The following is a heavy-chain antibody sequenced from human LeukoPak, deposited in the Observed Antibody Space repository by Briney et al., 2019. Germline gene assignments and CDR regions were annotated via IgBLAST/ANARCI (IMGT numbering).Heavy chain of an antibody. V-gene: IGHV3-23*01. CDR2: ISGSGGST. J-gene: IGHJ6*02. CDR1: GFTFSSYA. Sequence: GGSLRLSCAASGFTFSSYAMSWLRQAPGKGLEWVSAISGSGGSTYYADSVKGRFTISRDNSKNTLYLQMNSLRAEDTAVYYCAKSMVRGVMGYYYGMDVWGQGTTVTVSS. CDR3: AKSMVRGVMGYYYGMDV. D-gene: IGHD3-10*01.